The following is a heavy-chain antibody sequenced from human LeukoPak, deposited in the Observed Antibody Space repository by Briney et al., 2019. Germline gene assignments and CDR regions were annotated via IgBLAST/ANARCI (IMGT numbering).Heavy chain of an antibody. J-gene: IGHJ4*02. CDR1: GFTFDDYA. D-gene: IGHD2-2*02. Sequence: GGSLRLSCAASGFTFDDYAMHWVRQVPGQGLEWVSGISWNSGSIGYADSVKGRFTISRDNAKNSLYLQMNSLRAEDLALYYCAKGACSTTSCSTDYWGQGTLVTVSS. CDR3: AKGACSTTSCSTDY. V-gene: IGHV3-9*03. CDR2: ISWNSGSI.